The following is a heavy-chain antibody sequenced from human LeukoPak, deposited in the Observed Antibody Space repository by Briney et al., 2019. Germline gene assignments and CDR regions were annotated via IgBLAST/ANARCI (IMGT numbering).Heavy chain of an antibody. Sequence: SQTLSLTCAVSGGSISSGGYSWSWIRQPPGKGLEWIGYIYHSGSTYYNPSLKSRVTISVDRSKNQFSLKLSSVTAADTAAYYCARVSIAVAEIDYWGQGTLVTVSS. V-gene: IGHV4-30-2*01. CDR3: ARVSIAVAEIDY. D-gene: IGHD6-19*01. J-gene: IGHJ4*02. CDR2: IYHSGST. CDR1: GGSISSGGYS.